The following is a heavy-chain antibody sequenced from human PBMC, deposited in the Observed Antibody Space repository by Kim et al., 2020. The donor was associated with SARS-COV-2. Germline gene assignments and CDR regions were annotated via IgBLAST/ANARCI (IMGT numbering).Heavy chain of an antibody. CDR2: GSGGST. Sequence: GSGGSTYYADSVKGQFTIPRDNSKNTLYLQMNSLRAEDTAVYYCAKGSHYWGQGTLVTVSS. V-gene: IGHV3-23*01. CDR3: AKGSHY. J-gene: IGHJ4*02.